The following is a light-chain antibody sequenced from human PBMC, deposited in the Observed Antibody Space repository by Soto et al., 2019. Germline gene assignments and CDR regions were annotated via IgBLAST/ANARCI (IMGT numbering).Light chain of an antibody. V-gene: IGKV1-5*02. J-gene: IGKJ1*01. Sequence: GDTVPILCRASQSVSTWLAWYQQTPGKAPKLLMYDASTLESGAPARFSGSGSGTEFTLTISSLQPEDFATYHCQEYKTWTFGQGTKVDIK. CDR2: DAS. CDR3: QEYKTWT. CDR1: QSVSTW.